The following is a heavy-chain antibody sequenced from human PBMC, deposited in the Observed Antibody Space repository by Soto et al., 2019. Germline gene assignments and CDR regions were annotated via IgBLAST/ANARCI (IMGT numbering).Heavy chain of an antibody. V-gene: IGHV3-30*18. CDR3: VKGPRAEAGNNYYRMDV. J-gene: IGHJ6*04. CDR2: ISSDGSNE. D-gene: IGHD6-19*01. CDR1: GFTFSSYG. Sequence: GGYLRLSCVASGFTFSSYGMYWVRQAPGKGLEWVAVISSDGSNEYYADSVKGRFTISRDNSKNTLYLQMNSLRAEDTAVYYCVKGPRAEAGNNYYRMDVWGEGTTVTVSS.